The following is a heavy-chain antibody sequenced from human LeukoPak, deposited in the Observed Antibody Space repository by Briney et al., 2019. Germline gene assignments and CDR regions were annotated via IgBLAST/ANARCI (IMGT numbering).Heavy chain of an antibody. D-gene: IGHD6-19*01. Sequence: GGSLRLSCAASGFTFSSYAMSWVRQAPGKGLEWVSAISGGGGSTYYADSVKGRFTIPRDNSKNTLYLQMNSLRAEDTAVYYCAKDDSSGDFDYWGQGTLVTVSS. CDR1: GFTFSSYA. J-gene: IGHJ4*02. CDR3: AKDDSSGDFDY. CDR2: ISGGGGST. V-gene: IGHV3-23*01.